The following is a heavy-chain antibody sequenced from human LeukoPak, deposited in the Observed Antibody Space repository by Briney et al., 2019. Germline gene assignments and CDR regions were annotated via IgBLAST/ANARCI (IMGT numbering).Heavy chain of an antibody. CDR1: GFTFSSYS. CDR2: ISSSVSYI. CDR3: ARGLRLGELSLPDY. Sequence: GGSLRLSCAASGFTFSSYSMNWVRQAPGKGLEWVSCISSSVSYIYYADSVKGRSTISRDNAKNSLYLQMNSLRAEDTAVYYCARGLRLGELSLPDYWGQGTLVTVSS. J-gene: IGHJ4*02. V-gene: IGHV3-21*01. D-gene: IGHD3-16*02.